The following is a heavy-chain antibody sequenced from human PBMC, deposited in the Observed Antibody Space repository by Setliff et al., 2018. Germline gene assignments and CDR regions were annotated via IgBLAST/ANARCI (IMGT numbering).Heavy chain of an antibody. D-gene: IGHD1-1*01. CDR2: IKQDGSEK. Sequence: GESLKISCAASGFTFSSYWMSWVRQAPGKGLEWVANIKQDGSEKYYVDSVKVRFTISRDNAKNSLFLQMNSLRAEDTAIYFCARDYLSRWWNEPPLYFDDWGPGVLVTVSS. CDR1: GFTFSSYW. CDR3: ARDYLSRWWNEPPLYFDD. V-gene: IGHV3-7*01. J-gene: IGHJ4*01.